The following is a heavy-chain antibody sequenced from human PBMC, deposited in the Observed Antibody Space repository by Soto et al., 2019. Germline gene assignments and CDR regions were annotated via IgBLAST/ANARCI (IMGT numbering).Heavy chain of an antibody. V-gene: IGHV3-23*01. Sequence: GGSLRLSCAASGFTFSSYAMSWVRQAPGMGLEWVSGISGSGGSTYYADSVKGRFTISRDNSKNTLYLQLHSLRAEDTAVYYCAKFLLLYFGELSTPFDYWGQGTLVTVSS. CDR2: ISGSGGST. CDR3: AKFLLLYFGELSTPFDY. CDR1: GFTFSSYA. D-gene: IGHD3-10*01. J-gene: IGHJ4*02.